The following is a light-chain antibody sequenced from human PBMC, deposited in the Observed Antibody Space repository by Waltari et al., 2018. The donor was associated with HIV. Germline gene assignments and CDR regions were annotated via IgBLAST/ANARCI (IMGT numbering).Light chain of an antibody. Sequence: DIQLTQSPSPLSAFVGDRVTITCRASQTIGDYVNWYQQKPGEPPKLLIYSTTSLQPGVPSRFSGSGSVTDFALTISSLQSEDFATYYCEQIYTFPLFTFGPGTKVDIK. CDR2: STT. J-gene: IGKJ3*01. CDR1: QTIGDY. V-gene: IGKV1-39*01. CDR3: EQIYTFPLFT.